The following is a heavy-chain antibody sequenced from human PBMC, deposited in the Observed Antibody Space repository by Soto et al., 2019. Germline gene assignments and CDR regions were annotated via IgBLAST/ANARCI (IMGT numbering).Heavy chain of an antibody. CDR3: ARSAGWYAVHS. V-gene: IGHV4-4*02. Sequence: QVQLQESGPGLVKPSGTLSLTCAVSDDSVSSPYYWCWVRQPPGKGLEWIGEVFHTGTTSYNPSLRSRVTISMDEAINQFSLDLSSVTAADTAVYYCARSAGWYAVHSWGPGTLVIVSS. CDR2: VFHTGTT. CDR1: DDSVSSPYY. J-gene: IGHJ4*02. D-gene: IGHD6-19*01.